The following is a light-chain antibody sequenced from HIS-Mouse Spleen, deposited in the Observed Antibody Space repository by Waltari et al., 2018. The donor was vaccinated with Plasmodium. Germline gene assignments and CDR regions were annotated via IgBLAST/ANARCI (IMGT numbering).Light chain of an antibody. Sequence: EIVLTQSPGTLSLSPGERATLSCRASQSVSSSFLAWYQQKPGQAHRLLIDGASSRATGIPDRFSGSGSGTDFTLTISRLEPEDFAVYYCQQYGSSPRTFGQGTKVEIK. CDR3: QQYGSSPRT. CDR2: GAS. J-gene: IGKJ1*01. V-gene: IGKV3-20*01. CDR1: QSVSSSF.